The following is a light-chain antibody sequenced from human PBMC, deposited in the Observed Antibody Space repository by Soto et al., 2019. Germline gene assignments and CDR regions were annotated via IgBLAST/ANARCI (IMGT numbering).Light chain of an antibody. V-gene: IGLV2-23*01. CDR2: EGS. J-gene: IGLJ1*01. CDR1: SSDVGSYNL. CDR3: CSYAGSTTFYV. Sequence: LAQPASVSGSPGQSITISCTGTSSDVGSYNLVSWYQHHPGKAPKLMIYEGSKRPSGVSNRFSGSKSGNTASLTISGLQAEDEADYYCCSYAGSTTFYVFGTGTKVTAL.